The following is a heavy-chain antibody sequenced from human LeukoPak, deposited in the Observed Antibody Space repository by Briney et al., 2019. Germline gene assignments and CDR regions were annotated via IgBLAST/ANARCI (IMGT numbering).Heavy chain of an antibody. D-gene: IGHD3-3*01. CDR1: GGSISSYY. CDR2: IYYSGST. Sequence: SETLSLTCTVSGGSISSYYWSWIRQPPGKGLEWIGYIYYSGSTNYNPSLKSRVTISVDTSKNQFSLKLSSVTAADTAVYYCARADFRGAQSTNGMDVWGQGTTVTVSS. J-gene: IGHJ6*02. CDR3: ARADFRGAQSTNGMDV. V-gene: IGHV4-59*01.